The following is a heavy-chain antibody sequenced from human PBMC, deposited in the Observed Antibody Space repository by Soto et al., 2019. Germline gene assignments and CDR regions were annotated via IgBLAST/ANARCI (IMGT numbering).Heavy chain of an antibody. V-gene: IGHV4-34*01. CDR1: GGSFSGYY. D-gene: IGHD3-3*01. CDR2: INHSGST. CDR3: ARDASSYYDFWSGYPCYYYGMDV. Sequence: PSETLSLTCAVYGGSFSGYYWSWIRQPPGKGLEWIGEINHSGSTNYNPSLKSRVTISVDTSKNQFSLKLSSVTAADTAVYYCARDASSYYDFWSGYPCYYYGMDVWGQGTTVTVSS. J-gene: IGHJ6*02.